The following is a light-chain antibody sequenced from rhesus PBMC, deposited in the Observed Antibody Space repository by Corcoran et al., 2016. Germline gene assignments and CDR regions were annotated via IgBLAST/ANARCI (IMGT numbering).Light chain of an antibody. CDR3: QQGYSYPLT. J-gene: IGKJ4*01. V-gene: IGKV1S9*01. CDR1: QSLSKY. CDR2: RAS. Sequence: DIQMTQSPSSLSVSVGDRVTITCQASQSLSKYLNWYQQKPGKISKLLIYRASSLKSGIPSRFSGSGSGTDFTLTISSLQPEDFATYYCQQGYSYPLTFGGGTKVELK.